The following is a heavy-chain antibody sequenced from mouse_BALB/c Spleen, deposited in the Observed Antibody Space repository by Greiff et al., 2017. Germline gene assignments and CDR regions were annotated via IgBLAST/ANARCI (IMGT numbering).Heavy chain of an antibody. CDR2: INPYNDGT. J-gene: IGHJ4*01. CDR1: GYTFTSYV. D-gene: IGHD2-4*01. V-gene: IGHV1-14*01. CDR3: ASRGLRRGYYAMDY. Sequence: VQLKQSGPELVKPGASVKMSCKASGYTFTSYVMHWVKQKPGQGLEWIGYINPYNDGTKYNEKFKGKATLTSDKSSSTAYMELSSLTSEDSAVYYCASRGLRRGYYAMDYWGQGTSVTVSS.